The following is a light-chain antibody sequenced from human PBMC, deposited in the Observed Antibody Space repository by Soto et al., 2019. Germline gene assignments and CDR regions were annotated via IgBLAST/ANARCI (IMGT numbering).Light chain of an antibody. J-gene: IGKJ5*01. Sequence: EIVFPQSPDPLALSRVQTGTLXCRASQRVSRYLAWYQQKPGQAPRLLIYDASNRATGIPARFSGSGSGTDFTLTISSLEPEDFAVYYCQQRSNWPPSFGQGTRLEIK. CDR1: QRVSRY. CDR2: DAS. CDR3: QQRSNWPPS. V-gene: IGKV3-11*01.